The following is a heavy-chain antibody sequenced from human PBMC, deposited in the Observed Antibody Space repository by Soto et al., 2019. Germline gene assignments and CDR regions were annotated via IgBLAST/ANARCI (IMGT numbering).Heavy chain of an antibody. CDR3: AKCTSHCTDDY. CDR2: IIPILGIA. Sequence: QVQLVQSGAEVKKPGSSVTVSCKASGGTFSSYTISWVRQAPGQGLEWMGRIIPILGIANYAQKFQGRVTITADKSTSTAYMELSSLRSEDTAVYYCAKCTSHCTDDYWGQGTLVTVSS. CDR1: GGTFSSYT. V-gene: IGHV1-69*02. D-gene: IGHD2-2*01. J-gene: IGHJ4*02.